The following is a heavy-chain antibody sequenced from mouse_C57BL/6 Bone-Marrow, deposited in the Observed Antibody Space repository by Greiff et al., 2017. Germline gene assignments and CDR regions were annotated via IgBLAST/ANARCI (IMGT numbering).Heavy chain of an antibody. V-gene: IGHV1-55*01. CDR3: AREGGDYGSSEYFDY. Sequence: QVQLQQPGAELVKPGASVKMSCKASGYTFTSYWITWVKQRPGQGLEWIGDIYPGSGSTNYNEKFKSKATLTVDTSSSTAYMQLSSLTSEDSAVYYCAREGGDYGSSEYFDYWGQGTTLTVSS. D-gene: IGHD1-1*01. CDR2: IYPGSGST. CDR1: GYTFTSYW. J-gene: IGHJ2*01.